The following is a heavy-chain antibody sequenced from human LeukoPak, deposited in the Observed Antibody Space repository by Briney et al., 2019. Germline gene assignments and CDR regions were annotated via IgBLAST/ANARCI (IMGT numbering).Heavy chain of an antibody. CDR2: IYPGDSDT. V-gene: IGHV5-51*01. CDR3: ARHPQGVVGASPFDY. D-gene: IGHD1-26*01. J-gene: IGHJ4*02. CDR1: GYSFTTYW. Sequence: GESLKISCKGSGYSFTTYWIGWVRQMPGKGLEWMGIIYPGDSDTRYSPSFQGQVTISADKSISTAYLQWSSLKASDTAMYYCARHPQGVVGASPFDYWGQGTLLTVSS.